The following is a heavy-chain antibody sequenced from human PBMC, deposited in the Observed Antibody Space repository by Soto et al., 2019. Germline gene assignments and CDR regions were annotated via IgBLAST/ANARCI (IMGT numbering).Heavy chain of an antibody. Sequence: GGSLRLSCAASGFTFSSYAMSWVRQAPGKGLEWVSAISGSGGSTYYADSVKGRFTISRDNSKNTLYLQMNSLRAEDTAVYYCARGFSQPDYDFWSGHWGLWYFDYWGQGTLVTVSS. J-gene: IGHJ4*02. CDR2: ISGSGGST. V-gene: IGHV3-23*01. CDR1: GFTFSSYA. D-gene: IGHD3-3*01. CDR3: ARGFSQPDYDFWSGHWGLWYFDY.